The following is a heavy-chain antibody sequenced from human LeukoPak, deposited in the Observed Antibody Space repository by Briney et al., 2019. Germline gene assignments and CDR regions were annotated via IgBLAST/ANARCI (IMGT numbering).Heavy chain of an antibody. D-gene: IGHD4-17*01. J-gene: IGHJ6*02. Sequence: PGASLRLSCAASGFTFSSYAMSWVRQAPGKGLEWVSSIRGNGARTDYADSVKGRFTISRDNSKNTLYLQMNSLRAEDTAVYYCAKHQQIYGDSLMDVWGQGTTVTVSS. CDR2: IRGNGART. CDR1: GFTFSSYA. CDR3: AKHQQIYGDSLMDV. V-gene: IGHV3-23*01.